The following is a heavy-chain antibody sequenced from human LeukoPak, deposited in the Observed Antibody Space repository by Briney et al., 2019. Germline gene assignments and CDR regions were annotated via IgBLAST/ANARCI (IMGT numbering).Heavy chain of an antibody. J-gene: IGHJ4*02. CDR1: GGSISSSSYY. Sequence: SETLSLTCTVSGGSISSSSYYWGWIGQPPGKGLEWIGSIYYSGSTYYNPSLKSRVTISVDTSKNQFSLKLSSVTAADTAVYYCARVGATVTTGIDYWGQGTLVTVSS. CDR3: ARVGATVTTGIDY. V-gene: IGHV4-39*07. CDR2: IYYSGST. D-gene: IGHD4-11*01.